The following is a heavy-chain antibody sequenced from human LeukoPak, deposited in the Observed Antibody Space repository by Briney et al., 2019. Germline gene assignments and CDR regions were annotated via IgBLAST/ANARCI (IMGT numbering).Heavy chain of an antibody. CDR2: ISAYNGNT. V-gene: IGHV1-18*01. CDR3: VRVVPAARIQKYYYCMDV. J-gene: IGHJ6*02. D-gene: IGHD2-2*01. Sequence: ASVKVSCKASGYTFTSYGISWVRQAPGQGLEWMGCISAYNGNTNYAQKLQGRVTMTTDTSTSTGYMELWSLRSDETAVYYCVRVVPAARIQKYYYCMDVWGQGTTVTVSS. CDR1: GYTFTSYG.